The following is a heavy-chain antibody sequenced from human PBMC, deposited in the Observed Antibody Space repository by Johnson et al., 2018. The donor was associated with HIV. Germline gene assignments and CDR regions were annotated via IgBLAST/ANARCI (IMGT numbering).Heavy chain of an antibody. J-gene: IGHJ3*02. CDR1: GFTFTSYT. CDR3: STGFSSWAFDI. CDR2: ISYDGSNK. Sequence: VQLVESGGGLVQPGRSLRLSCAASGFTFTSYTMHWVRQAPGKGLEWVALISYDGSNKYYADSVKGRFTISRDNSKNTLYLQMNSLKTEDTAVYYCSTGFSSWAFDIWGQGTMVTVSS. V-gene: IGHV3-30-3*01. D-gene: IGHD6-13*01.